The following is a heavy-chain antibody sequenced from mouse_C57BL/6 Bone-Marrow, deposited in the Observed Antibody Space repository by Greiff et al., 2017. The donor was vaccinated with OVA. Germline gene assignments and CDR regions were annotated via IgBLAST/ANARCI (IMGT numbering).Heavy chain of an antibody. V-gene: IGHV1-15*01. J-gene: IGHJ4*01. CDR2: IDPETGGT. Sequence: QVQLQQSGAELVRPGASVTLSCKASGYTFTDYEMHWVKQTPVHGLEWIGAIDPETGGTAYNQKFTGKAILTADKYSSTAYMELRSLTSEDSAVYYCTRYSNWLGRRYYCYAMGYWGQGASVTVSS. D-gene: IGHD2-5*01. CDR1: GYTFTDYE. CDR3: TRYSNWLGRRYYCYAMGY.